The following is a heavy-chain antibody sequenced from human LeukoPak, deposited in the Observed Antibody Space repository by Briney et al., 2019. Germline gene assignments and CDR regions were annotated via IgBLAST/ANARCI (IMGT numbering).Heavy chain of an antibody. CDR2: IIPIFGTA. J-gene: IGHJ6*02. CDR3: ARAGSSTSYYYYGMDV. Sequence: SVKVSCKASGGTLSSYAISWVRQAPGQGLEWMGGIIPIFGTANYAQKFQGRVTITADESTSTAYMELSSLRSEDTAVYYCARAGSSTSYYYYGMDVWGQGTTVTVSS. V-gene: IGHV1-69*13. D-gene: IGHD2-2*01. CDR1: GGTLSSYA.